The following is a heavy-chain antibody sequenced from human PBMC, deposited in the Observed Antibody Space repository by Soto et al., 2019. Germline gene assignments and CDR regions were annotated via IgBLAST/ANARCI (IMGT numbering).Heavy chain of an antibody. J-gene: IGHJ4*02. CDR3: ATFTVTYYFDY. CDR1: GFTVSSNY. Sequence: GGSLRLSCAASGFTVSSNYMSWVRQAPGKGLEWVSVIYSGGSTYYADSVKGRFTISRDNSKNTLYLQMNSLRAEDTAVYYCATFTVTYYFDYWGQGTLVTVSS. CDR2: IYSGGST. V-gene: IGHV3-53*01. D-gene: IGHD4-17*01.